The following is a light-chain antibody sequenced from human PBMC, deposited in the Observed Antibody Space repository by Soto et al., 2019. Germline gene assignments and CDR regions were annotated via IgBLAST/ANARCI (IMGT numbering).Light chain of an antibody. V-gene: IGKV3-20*01. CDR1: QSVSNSY. CDR3: QQYGSSPYT. J-gene: IGKJ2*01. CDR2: AAS. Sequence: EIVLTQSPGTLSLSPGERATLSCRASQSVSNSYLAWYQQKPGQAPRLLIYAASSRATGIPDRFSGSGSGTDFTLTISRLEPEDFAVYYCQQYGSSPYTFGQGTKLEIK.